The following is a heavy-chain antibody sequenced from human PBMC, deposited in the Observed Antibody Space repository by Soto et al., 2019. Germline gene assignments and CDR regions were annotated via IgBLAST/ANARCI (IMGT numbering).Heavy chain of an antibody. V-gene: IGHV4-34*01. J-gene: IGHJ5*02. CDR2: INHSGST. D-gene: IGHD3-10*01. CDR3: ARGFSRRYYGSGSYYNVLQNWFDP. CDR1: GGSFSGYY. Sequence: ASETLSLTCAVYGGSFSGYYWSWIRQPPGKGLEWIGEINHSGSTNYNPSLKSRVTISVDTSKNQFSLKLSSVTAADTAVYYCARGFSRRYYGSGSYYNVLQNWFDPWGQGTLVTVSS.